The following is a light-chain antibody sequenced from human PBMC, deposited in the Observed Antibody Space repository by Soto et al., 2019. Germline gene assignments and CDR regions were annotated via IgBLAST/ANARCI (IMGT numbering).Light chain of an antibody. CDR2: AAS. CDR3: QQSSDFPLT. V-gene: IGKV1-39*01. Sequence: DPQMTLSPSSLSASVKDRDIITCRASQSISNHLNWYQQKPGKAPKVLIYAASTLQSGVPSRFSGSGSGTDFSLTISSLQPEDFATYFCQQSSDFPLTFGGGTKVDIK. J-gene: IGKJ4*01. CDR1: QSISNH.